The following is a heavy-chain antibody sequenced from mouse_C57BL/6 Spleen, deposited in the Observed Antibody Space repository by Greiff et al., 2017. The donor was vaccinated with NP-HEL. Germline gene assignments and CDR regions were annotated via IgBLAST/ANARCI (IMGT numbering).Heavy chain of an antibody. D-gene: IGHD1-1*01. V-gene: IGHV1-69*01. CDR1: GYTFTSYW. CDR3: ARGDYYGSSSFAY. J-gene: IGHJ3*01. CDR2: IDPSDSYT. Sequence: VQLQQPGAELVMPGASVKLSCKASGYTFTSYWMHWVKQRPGQGLEWIGEIDPSDSYTNYNQKFTGKSTLTVDKSASTAYMQLSSLTSEDSAVYYCARGDYYGSSSFAYWGQGTLVTVSA.